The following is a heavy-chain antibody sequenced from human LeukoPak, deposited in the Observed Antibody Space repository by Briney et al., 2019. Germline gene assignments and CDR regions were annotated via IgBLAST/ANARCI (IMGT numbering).Heavy chain of an antibody. CDR3: ARDNAETYYDILTGYYPAFRAFDI. V-gene: IGHV4-4*07. CDR2: IYTSGST. Sequence: SETLSLTCTVSGGSISSYYWSWIRQPAGKGLEWIGRIYTSGSTNYNPSPKSRVTMSVATSNNQFTPKLRSVPAADTAVYYCARDNAETYYDILTGYYPAFRAFDIWGQGTMVTVSS. D-gene: IGHD3-9*01. CDR1: GGSISSYY. J-gene: IGHJ3*02.